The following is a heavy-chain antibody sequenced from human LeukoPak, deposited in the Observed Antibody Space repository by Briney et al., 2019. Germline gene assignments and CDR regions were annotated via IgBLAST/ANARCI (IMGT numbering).Heavy chain of an antibody. CDR2: INPNSGGT. Sequence: ASVKVSCKASGYTFTGYYMHWVRQAPGQGLEWMGWINPNSGGTNYAQKFQGRVTMTRDTSISTAYMELSRLRSDDTAVYYCARRPNFWSGYYSYYYYYMDVWGKGTTVTVSS. D-gene: IGHD3-3*01. CDR1: GYTFTGYY. V-gene: IGHV1-2*02. CDR3: ARRPNFWSGYYSYYYYYMDV. J-gene: IGHJ6*03.